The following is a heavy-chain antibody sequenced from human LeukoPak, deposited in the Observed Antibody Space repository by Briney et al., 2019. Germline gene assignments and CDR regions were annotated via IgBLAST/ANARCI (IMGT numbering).Heavy chain of an antibody. V-gene: IGHV3-7*01. CDR1: GFTFRNDW. CDR3: ASLDTALLNSAY. CDR2: VRQGGSET. D-gene: IGHD5-18*01. Sequence: GGSLRLSCAVFGFTFRNDWMSWVRQAPGKGLEWVAMVRQGGSETYYVDSARGRFTISRDDAKNSLYLQMNSLRAEDTAVYYCASLDTALLNSAYWGQGTLVTVSS. J-gene: IGHJ4*02.